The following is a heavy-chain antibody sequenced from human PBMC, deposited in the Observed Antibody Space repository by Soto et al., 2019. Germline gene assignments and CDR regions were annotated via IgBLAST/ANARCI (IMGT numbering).Heavy chain of an antibody. D-gene: IGHD5-18*01. CDR3: ARHSDTAMVPVHY. V-gene: IGHV4-39*01. J-gene: IGHJ4*02. Sequence: QLQLQESGPGLVKPSETLSLTCTVSGGSLSSSSYYWGWIRQPPGKGLEWIGSIYYIGSTYYNPSLKTRVTISVDTSKNQFSLKLSSVTAAATDVYYCARHSDTAMVPVHYWGQGTMVTVSS. CDR2: IYYIGST. CDR1: GGSLSSSSYY.